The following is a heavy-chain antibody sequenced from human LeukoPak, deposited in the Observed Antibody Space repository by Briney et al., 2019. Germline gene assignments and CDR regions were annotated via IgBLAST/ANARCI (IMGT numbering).Heavy chain of an antibody. Sequence: SETLSLTCAVYGGSFSGYYWSWIRQPPGKGLEWIGEINHSGSTNYNPSLKSRVTISVDTSKNQFSLKLSSVTAADTAVYYCARLDYYDSSAFDYWGQGTLVTVSS. CDR2: INHSGST. CDR1: GGSFSGYY. CDR3: ARLDYYDSSAFDY. D-gene: IGHD3-22*01. V-gene: IGHV4-34*01. J-gene: IGHJ4*02.